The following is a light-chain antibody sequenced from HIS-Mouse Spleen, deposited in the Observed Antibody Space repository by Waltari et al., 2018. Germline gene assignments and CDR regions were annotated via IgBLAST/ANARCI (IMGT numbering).Light chain of an antibody. V-gene: IGLV3-21*03. CDR3: QVWDSSSDHVV. Sequence: SYVLTQPPSVSVAPGKTARITCGGNNLGSKSLHWYQQKPGQAPVLVVYDYSDRPSGIPERFSGSNSGNTATLTISRVEAGDEADYYCQVWDSSSDHVVFGGGTKLTVL. CDR2: DYS. CDR1: NLGSKS. J-gene: IGLJ2*01.